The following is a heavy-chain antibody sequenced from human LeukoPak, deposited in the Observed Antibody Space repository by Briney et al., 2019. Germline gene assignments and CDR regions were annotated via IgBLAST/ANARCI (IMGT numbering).Heavy chain of an antibody. CDR1: GYTFSGYY. D-gene: IGHD3-22*01. V-gene: IGHV1-2*02. J-gene: IGHJ4*02. Sequence: ASVKVSCKGSGYTFSGYYMHWVRQAPGQGLEWMGWINYNSGATKYAQALQGRVTMTRDTSITIFYMELSSLRSDDTAVYYCARALRYDDSSGYYAYWGQGTLVTVSS. CDR3: ARALRYDDSSGYYAY. CDR2: INYNSGAT.